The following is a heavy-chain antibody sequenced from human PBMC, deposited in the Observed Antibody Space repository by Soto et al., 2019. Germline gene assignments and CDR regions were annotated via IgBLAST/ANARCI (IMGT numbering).Heavy chain of an antibody. CDR1: GDSISSGDYY. J-gene: IGHJ5*02. CDR3: ARDRGYSYGYWFDP. Sequence: SETLSLTCTVSGDSISSGDYYWSWIRQHPGKGLEWIGYIYYSGLTYYNPSLKSRVSISVDTSKNQFFLNLNSVTAADTAVYFCARDRGYSYGYWFDPWGQGTLVTVSS. D-gene: IGHD5-18*01. V-gene: IGHV4-31*03. CDR2: IYYSGLT.